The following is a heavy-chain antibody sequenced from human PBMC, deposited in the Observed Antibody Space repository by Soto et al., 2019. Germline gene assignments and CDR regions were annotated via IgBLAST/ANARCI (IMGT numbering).Heavy chain of an antibody. CDR2: VFHSGTT. D-gene: IGHD3-3*01. J-gene: IGHJ4*02. V-gene: IGHV4-38-2*02. CDR1: GYSINSGYY. Sequence: PSETLSLTCAVSGYSINSGYYWGWIRQSPGKGLEWIGGVFHSGTTYSTPSLKTRLTISVDTSKNQFSLDLNAVTAADTAVYYCVRDFGDLHDFWSGSDYWGQGIPVTVSS. CDR3: VRDFGDLHDFWSGSDY.